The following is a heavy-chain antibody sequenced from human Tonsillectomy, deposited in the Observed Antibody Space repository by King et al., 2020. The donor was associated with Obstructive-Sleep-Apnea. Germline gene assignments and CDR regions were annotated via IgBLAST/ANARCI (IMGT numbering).Heavy chain of an antibody. V-gene: IGHV3-66*01. Sequence: VQLVESGGGLVQPGGSLRLSCAASGFTVSSNYMSWVRQAPGKGLEWVSVIYSGGSTYYADSVKGRFTISRDNSKNTLYLQMNSLRAEDTAVYYCARETISGGGNGMDVWGQGTTVTVSS. CDR1: GFTVSSNY. D-gene: IGHD2-15*01. CDR3: ARETISGGGNGMDV. CDR2: IYSGGST. J-gene: IGHJ6*02.